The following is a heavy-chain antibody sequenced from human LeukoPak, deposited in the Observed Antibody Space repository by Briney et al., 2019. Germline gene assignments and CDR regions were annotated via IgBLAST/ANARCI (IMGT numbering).Heavy chain of an antibody. D-gene: IGHD1-26*01. V-gene: IGHV3-21*01. CDR1: AFTFSSYS. Sequence: GRLRHSRAPSAFTFSSYSMNWVRQDPGKGLQMVSSISNSSTYIYYAHSVKGRFTISRDNAQNSLYLQMNSLRAEDTAVYYRARDLSHYSGSPDDYWGQGTLVTVSS. J-gene: IGHJ4*02. CDR2: ISNSSTYI. CDR3: ARDLSHYSGSPDDY.